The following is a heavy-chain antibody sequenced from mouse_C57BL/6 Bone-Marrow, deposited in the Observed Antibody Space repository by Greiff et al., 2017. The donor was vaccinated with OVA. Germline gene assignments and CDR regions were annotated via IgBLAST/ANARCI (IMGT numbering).Heavy chain of an antibody. CDR1: GFNIKDDY. CDR3: TPTGFFDY. V-gene: IGHV14-4*01. CDR2: IDPENGDT. Sequence: EVQLQQSGAELVRPGASVKLSCTASGFNIKDDYMHWVKQRPEQGLEWIGWIDPENGDTEYASKFQGKATITADTSSNTAYLQLSSLTSEDTADYYCTPTGFFDYWGQGTTLTVSS. J-gene: IGHJ2*01. D-gene: IGHD4-1*02.